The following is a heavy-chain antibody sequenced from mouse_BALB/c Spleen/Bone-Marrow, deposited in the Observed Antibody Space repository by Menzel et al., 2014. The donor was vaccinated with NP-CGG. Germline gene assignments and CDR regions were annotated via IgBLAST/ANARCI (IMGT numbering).Heavy chain of an antibody. CDR2: IDPAYGNT. CDR1: GFNIKDTY. V-gene: IGHV14-3*02. J-gene: IGHJ3*01. Sequence: VQLQQSGAELVKPGASVKLSCTASGFNIKDTYMHWVKQRPEQGLEWIGRIDPAYGNTKYDPKFQGKATITADTSSNIAYLQLSSLTSEDTAVYYCAAYYRYLAWFAYWGQGTLATVSA. CDR3: AAYYRYLAWFAY. D-gene: IGHD2-14*01.